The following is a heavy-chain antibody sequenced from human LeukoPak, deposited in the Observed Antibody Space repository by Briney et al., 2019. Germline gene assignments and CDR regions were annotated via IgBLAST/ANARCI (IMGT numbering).Heavy chain of an antibody. CDR3: AKDLDRSGSYPGGFDP. Sequence: PGGSLRLSCAASGFTFSNYYMNWIRQAPGKGLEWLSYISVSSSDVNYADSVKGRFTISRDNAKNSLYLQMNSLRAEDTAVYYCAKDLDRSGSYPGGFDPWGQGTLVTVSS. CDR2: ISVSSSDV. V-gene: IGHV3-11*06. CDR1: GFTFSNYY. D-gene: IGHD1-26*01. J-gene: IGHJ5*02.